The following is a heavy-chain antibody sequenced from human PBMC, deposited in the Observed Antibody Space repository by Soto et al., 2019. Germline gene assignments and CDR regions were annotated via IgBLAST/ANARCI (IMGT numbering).Heavy chain of an antibody. V-gene: IGHV3-33*02. Sequence: QVQVVESGGGVVQPGRSLTLSCAASGFRFSSFGMHWVREAAGKGLEWVAVIWHDGKKKYYADSAKSRFTISRHNSKNTLFLQMNSVRAEDTAVYYYARNPGQDQAIDHWGQCHLVTVS. CDR2: IWHDGKKK. CDR1: GFRFSSFG. J-gene: IGHJ1*01. CDR3: ARNPGQDQAIDH. D-gene: IGHD2-2*01.